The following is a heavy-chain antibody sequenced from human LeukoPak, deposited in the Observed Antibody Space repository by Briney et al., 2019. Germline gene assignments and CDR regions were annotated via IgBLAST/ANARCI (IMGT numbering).Heavy chain of an antibody. Sequence: GRSLRLSCTASGFSFSSYWMSWVRQAPGKGLEWVANIKQDGSEKDYVDSAKGRFTISRDNPKNSLHLQMNSLRAEDTAVYYCARYCGGDCYGMDVWGQGTTVTVSS. CDR2: IKQDGSEK. D-gene: IGHD2-21*02. J-gene: IGHJ6*02. CDR3: ARYCGGDCYGMDV. V-gene: IGHV3-7*01. CDR1: GFSFSSYW.